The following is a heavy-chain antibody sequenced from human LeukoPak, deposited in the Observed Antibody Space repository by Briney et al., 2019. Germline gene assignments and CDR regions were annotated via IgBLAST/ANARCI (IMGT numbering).Heavy chain of an antibody. Sequence: SETLSLTCAVYGGSFSGYYWSWIRQPRGKGLEWIGEINHSGSTNYNPSLKSRVTISVDTSKNQFSLKLSSVTAADTAVYYCARGTYYYDSSIPATFDYWGQGTLVTVSS. D-gene: IGHD3-22*01. CDR2: INHSGST. V-gene: IGHV4-34*01. J-gene: IGHJ4*02. CDR1: GGSFSGYY. CDR3: ARGTYYYDSSIPATFDY.